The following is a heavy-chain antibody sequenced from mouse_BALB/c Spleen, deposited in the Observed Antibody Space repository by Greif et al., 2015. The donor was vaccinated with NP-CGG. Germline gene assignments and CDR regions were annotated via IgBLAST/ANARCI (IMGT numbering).Heavy chain of an antibody. J-gene: IGHJ4*01. Sequence: EVQLQESGPGLVKPSQSLSLTCSVTGYSITSGYYWNWIRQFPGNKLEWMGYISYDGSNNYNPSLKNRISITRDTSKNQFFLKLNAVATEDTATYYCASVYDGYFYYAMDYWGQGTPVTVSS. CDR2: ISYDGSN. CDR3: ASVYDGYFYYAMDY. V-gene: IGHV3-6*02. CDR1: GYSITSGYY. D-gene: IGHD2-3*01.